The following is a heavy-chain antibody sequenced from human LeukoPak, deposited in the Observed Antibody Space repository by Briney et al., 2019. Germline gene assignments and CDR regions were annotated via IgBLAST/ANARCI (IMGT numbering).Heavy chain of an antibody. CDR2: FDPEDGET. D-gene: IGHD3-22*01. Sequence: ASVKVSCKFSGYTLTELSMHWVRQAPGKGLEWVGGFDPEDGETIYAQKFQGRVTMTEDTSTDTAYMDLSSLKSEDTAVYYCATKLDYYDSSGYLNWFDPWGQGTLVTVSS. V-gene: IGHV1-24*01. J-gene: IGHJ5*02. CDR1: GYTLTELS. CDR3: ATKLDYYDSSGYLNWFDP.